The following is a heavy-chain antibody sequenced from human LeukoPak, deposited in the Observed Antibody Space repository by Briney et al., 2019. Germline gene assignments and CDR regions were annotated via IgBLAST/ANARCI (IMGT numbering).Heavy chain of an antibody. D-gene: IGHD6-19*01. V-gene: IGHV1-69*05. Sequence: SVKVSCKASGGTFSSYAISWVRQAPGQGLEWMGRIIPIFGTANYAQKFQGRVTITTDESTSTAYMELSSLRSEDTAVYYCASGDSGGWYGDYWGQGTLVTVSS. CDR2: IIPIFGTA. J-gene: IGHJ4*02. CDR3: ASGDSGGWYGDY. CDR1: GGTFSSYA.